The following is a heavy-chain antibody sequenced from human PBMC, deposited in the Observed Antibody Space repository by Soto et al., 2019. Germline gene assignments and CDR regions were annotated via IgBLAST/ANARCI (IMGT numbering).Heavy chain of an antibody. CDR2: IYYSGST. CDR3: GGGTVKLGYYYYYMDV. J-gene: IGHJ6*03. Sequence: SETLSLTCTVSGGSISSYYGSWIRQPPGKGLEWIGYIYYSGSTNYNPSLKSRVTISVDTSKNQFSLKLSSVTAADTAVYYCGGGTVKLGYYYYYMDVWGKGTTVTVSS. D-gene: IGHD1-1*01. V-gene: IGHV4-59*01. CDR1: GGSISSYY.